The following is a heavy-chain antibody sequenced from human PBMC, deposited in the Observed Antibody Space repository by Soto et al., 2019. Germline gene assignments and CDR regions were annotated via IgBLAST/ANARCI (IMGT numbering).Heavy chain of an antibody. CDR3: AREGLVAGSQDF. D-gene: IGHD6-19*01. CDR1: GYIFTNYW. V-gene: IGHV5-51*01. CDR2: IYPGDSDT. J-gene: IGHJ4*02. Sequence: PGESLKISCQSSGYIFTNYWIGWVRQMPGKGLEWMGIIYPGDSDTRYSPSFQGQVTISADKSISTAYLQWSSLKASDTAMYYCAREGLVAGSQDFWGPGTLVTVSS.